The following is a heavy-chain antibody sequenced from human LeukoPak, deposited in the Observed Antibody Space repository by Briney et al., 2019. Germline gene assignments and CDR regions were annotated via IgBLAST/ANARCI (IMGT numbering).Heavy chain of an antibody. CDR2: IYYSGST. D-gene: IGHD5-18*01. Sequence: PSETLSLTCTVSGGSISSYYWSWIRQPPGKGLEWIGYIYYSGSTNYNPSLKSRVTISVDTSKNQFSLKLSSVTAADTAVYYCARAPDTAMVPDYWGQGTLVTVSS. V-gene: IGHV4-59*01. CDR3: ARAPDTAMVPDY. J-gene: IGHJ4*02. CDR1: GGSISSYY.